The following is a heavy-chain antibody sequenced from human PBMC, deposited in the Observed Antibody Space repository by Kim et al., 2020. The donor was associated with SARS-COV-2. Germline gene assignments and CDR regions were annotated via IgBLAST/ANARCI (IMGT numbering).Heavy chain of an antibody. CDR3: AIGFKTTSNY. CDR2: IGGSGTNT. J-gene: IGHJ4*02. CDR1: GFIFTNSG. V-gene: IGHV3-23*01. Sequence: GGSLRLSCVASGFIFTNSGMHWVRQPPGKGLEWVSSIGGSGTNTNYADSVKGRFTISRDNSKNTLYLQMNNLRVEDKAVYYCAIGFKTTSNYWGQGTLAT. D-gene: IGHD1-7*01.